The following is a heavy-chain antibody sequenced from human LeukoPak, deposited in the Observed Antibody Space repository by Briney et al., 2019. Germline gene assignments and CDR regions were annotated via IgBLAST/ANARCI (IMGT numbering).Heavy chain of an antibody. CDR1: GYKFTRCW. CDR2: IYPGDSDT. Sequence: GESLKISCKDSGYKFTRCWVGWVRQMPGKGLEWMGIIYPGDSDTRYSPSFQGQVTISADKSISTAYLQWSSLKASDTAMYYCARQRSTAYYDSSGLPYDAFDIWGQGTMVTVSS. J-gene: IGHJ3*02. D-gene: IGHD3-22*01. V-gene: IGHV5-51*01. CDR3: ARQRSTAYYDSSGLPYDAFDI.